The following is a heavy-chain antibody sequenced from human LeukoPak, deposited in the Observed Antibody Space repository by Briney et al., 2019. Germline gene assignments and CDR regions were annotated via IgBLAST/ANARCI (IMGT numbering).Heavy chain of an antibody. CDR1: GFTFSSYA. V-gene: IGHV3-30*04. Sequence: GGSLRLSCAASGFTFSSYAMHWVRQAPGKGLEWVAVISYDGSNKYYADSVKGRFTISRDNAKNTLYLQMNSLRAEDTAVYYCARDWFHAIDYWGQGTLVTVSS. J-gene: IGHJ4*02. D-gene: IGHD2/OR15-2a*01. CDR3: ARDWFHAIDY. CDR2: ISYDGSNK.